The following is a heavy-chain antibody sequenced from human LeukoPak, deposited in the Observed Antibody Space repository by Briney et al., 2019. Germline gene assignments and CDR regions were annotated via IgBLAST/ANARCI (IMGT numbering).Heavy chain of an antibody. CDR1: GFTFSTYW. J-gene: IGHJ4*02. CDR3: ARSRFYFDY. Sequence: PGGSLRLSCAASGFTFSTYWMGWVRQAPGKGLEWVAKIKPDGSEKDHVDSEKGRFTISRDNAKNSLYLQLNSLRAEDTAVYYCARSRFYFDYWGQGTLVTVSS. CDR2: IKPDGSEK. V-gene: IGHV3-7*01.